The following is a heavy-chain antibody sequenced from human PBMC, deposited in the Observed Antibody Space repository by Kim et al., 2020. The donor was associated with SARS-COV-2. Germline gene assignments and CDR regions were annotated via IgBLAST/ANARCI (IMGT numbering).Heavy chain of an antibody. CDR1: GYSRNELS. CDR3: AKSCSSTSCHWFEP. CDR2: FDREVGET. D-gene: IGHD2-2*01. Sequence: ASVKVSCKVFGYSRNELSMKWGRQATGKGREWRGGFDREVGETIYAQKFQGRVTRTEDTSTDTAYMELISLRSEDTAEYYCAKSCSSTSCHWFEPWSQGSLVTVSS. V-gene: IGHV1-24*01. J-gene: IGHJ5*02.